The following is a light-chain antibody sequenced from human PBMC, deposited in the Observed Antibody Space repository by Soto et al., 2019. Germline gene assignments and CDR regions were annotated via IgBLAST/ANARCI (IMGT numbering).Light chain of an antibody. V-gene: IGKV1-33*01. CDR2: DAS. CDR1: QNINNY. J-gene: IGKJ5*01. Sequence: DIQMTQSPSSLFASVGDRVTITCQASQNINNYLNWYQQKPGRAPKLLIYDASNLEAGVPSRFRGSGSGTDFTFTISRLQPEDIATYYCQQYENLPTSGQGTRLEIK. CDR3: QQYENLPT.